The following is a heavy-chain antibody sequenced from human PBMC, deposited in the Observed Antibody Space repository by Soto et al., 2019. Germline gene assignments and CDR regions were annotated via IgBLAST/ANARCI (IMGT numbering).Heavy chain of an antibody. CDR1: GFTFSSYW. Sequence: EVQLVESGGGLVQPGGSLRLSCAASGFTFSSYWMSWVRQAPGKGLEWVANTKEDGSDMYYVDSVKGRFTISRDNAKNSQYLQMNSLRAEDTAVYYCATEVWVYYDFWSGYSDYWGQGTLVTVSS. V-gene: IGHV3-7*01. CDR3: ATEVWVYYDFWSGYSDY. D-gene: IGHD3-3*01. CDR2: TKEDGSDM. J-gene: IGHJ4*02.